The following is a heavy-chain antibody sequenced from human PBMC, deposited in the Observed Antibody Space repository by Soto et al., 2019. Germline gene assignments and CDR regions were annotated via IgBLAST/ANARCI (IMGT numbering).Heavy chain of an antibody. V-gene: IGHV3-7*03. CDR1: GFTFSSYW. CDR2: IKQDGSEK. D-gene: IGHD2-15*01. J-gene: IGHJ5*02. CDR3: ARDRQTVVAATNNWLDP. Sequence: PGGSLRLSCAASGFTFSSYWMSWVRQAPGKGLEWVANIKQDGSEKYYVDSVKGRFTISRDNAKNSLYLQMNSLRAEDTAVYYCARDRQTVVAATNNWLDPWGQGTMVTVSS.